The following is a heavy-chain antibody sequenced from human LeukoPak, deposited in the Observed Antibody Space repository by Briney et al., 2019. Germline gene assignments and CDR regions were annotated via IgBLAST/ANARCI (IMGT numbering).Heavy chain of an antibody. Sequence: GGSLRLSCAASGFTFSSYAMSWVRQAPGKGLEWVSSISSSSSYIYYADSVKGRFTISRDNAKNSLYLQMNSLRAEDTAVYYCARGVGGSYPRWGQGTLVTVSS. CDR3: ARGVGGSYPR. CDR1: GFTFSSYA. CDR2: ISSSSSYI. J-gene: IGHJ4*02. D-gene: IGHD1-26*01. V-gene: IGHV3-21*01.